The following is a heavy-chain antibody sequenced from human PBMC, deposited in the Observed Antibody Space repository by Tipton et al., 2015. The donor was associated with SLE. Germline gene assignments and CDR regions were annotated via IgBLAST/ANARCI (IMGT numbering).Heavy chain of an antibody. D-gene: IGHD6-13*01. V-gene: IGHV4-39*07. CDR2: IYYSGST. CDR1: GGSISSSSYY. J-gene: IGHJ5*02. Sequence: TLSLTCTVSGGSISSSSYYWGWIRQPPGKGLEWIGSIYYSGSTYYNPSLKSRVTISVDTSKNQFSLKLSSVTAADTAVYYCASSNGYSSSWYGPYNGSDPWGQGSPVAVSS. CDR3: ASSNGYSSSWYGPYNGSDP.